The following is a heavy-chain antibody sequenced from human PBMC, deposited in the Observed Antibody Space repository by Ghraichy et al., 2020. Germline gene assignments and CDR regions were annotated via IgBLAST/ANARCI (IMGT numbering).Heavy chain of an antibody. Sequence: GESLNISCKASGYRFSNDWVAWVRQMPGKGLEWMGIINPEDSNTEYSPSFQGRVTISADKSISTAYLQWSSLRASDTAIYFCSRQVESAMELDSWGQGTLVTVSS. CDR1: GYRFSNDW. J-gene: IGHJ4*02. CDR2: INPEDSNT. CDR3: SRQVESAMELDS. V-gene: IGHV5-51*01. D-gene: IGHD2-2*01.